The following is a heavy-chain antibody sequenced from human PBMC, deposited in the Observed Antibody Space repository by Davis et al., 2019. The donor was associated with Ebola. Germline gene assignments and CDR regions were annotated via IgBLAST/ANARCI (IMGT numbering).Heavy chain of an antibody. J-gene: IGHJ4*02. D-gene: IGHD3-9*01. V-gene: IGHV4-31*03. CDR1: GGSISSGGYY. CDR3: ASGVLRYFDWLIDY. Sequence: MPSETLSLTCTVSGGSISSGGYYWSWIRQHPGKGLEWIGYIYYSGSTYYNQSLKSRVTISVDTSKNQFSLKLSSVTAADTAVYYCASGVLRYFDWLIDYWGQGTLVTVSS. CDR2: IYYSGST.